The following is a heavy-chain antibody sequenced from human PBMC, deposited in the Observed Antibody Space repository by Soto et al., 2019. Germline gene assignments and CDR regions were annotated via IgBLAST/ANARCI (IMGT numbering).Heavy chain of an antibody. D-gene: IGHD3-9*01. CDR2: IYYSGST. J-gene: IGHJ4*02. Sequence: SETLSLTCTVSGGSISSSSYYWGWIRQPPGKGLEWIGSIYYSGSTYYNPSLKSRVTISVDTSKNQFSLKLSSVTAADTAVYYCASFYYDILTGYRYFDYWGQGTLVTVSS. CDR3: ASFYYDILTGYRYFDY. V-gene: IGHV4-39*01. CDR1: GGSISSSSYY.